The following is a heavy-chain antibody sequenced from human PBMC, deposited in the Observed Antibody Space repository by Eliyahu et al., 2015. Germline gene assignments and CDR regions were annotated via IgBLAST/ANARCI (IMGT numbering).Heavy chain of an antibody. Sequence: QVQLQQWGAGLLKPSETXSXHCAVYGGXXTGYYWSWIRQPPGKGLEWIGESNPSGKTNYNSSLKSRVTISIDTSNNQFSLKLSSVTAADTAVYYCARGRGFDPWGQGTLVTVSS. CDR2: SNPSGKT. CDR3: ARGRGFDP. CDR1: GGXXTGYY. V-gene: IGHV4-34*01. J-gene: IGHJ5*02.